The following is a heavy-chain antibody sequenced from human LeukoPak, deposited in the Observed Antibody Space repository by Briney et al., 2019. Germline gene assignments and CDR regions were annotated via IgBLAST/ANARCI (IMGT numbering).Heavy chain of an antibody. J-gene: IGHJ5*02. CDR2: ISGSGGST. V-gene: IGHV3-23*01. Sequence: GGSLRLSCAASGFTFSSYAMSWVRQAPGKGLEWVSAISGSGGSTYYADSVKGRFTISRDNSKNTLYLQMNSLRAEDTVVYYCAKDRGFHNWFDPWGQGTLVTVSS. CDR3: AKDRGFHNWFDP. CDR1: GFTFSSYA.